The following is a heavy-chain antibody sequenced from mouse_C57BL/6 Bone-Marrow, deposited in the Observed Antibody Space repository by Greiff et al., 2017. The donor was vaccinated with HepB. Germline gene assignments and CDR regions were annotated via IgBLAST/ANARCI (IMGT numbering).Heavy chain of an antibody. CDR2: ISYDGSN. V-gene: IGHV3-6*01. J-gene: IGHJ1*03. CDR3: ERSYRYFDV. Sequence: EVKLLESGPGLVKPSQSLSLTCSVTGYSITSGYYWTWIRQFPGNKLAWMGYISYDGSNNSNPSLTNRISITRDTSKNQYSLKLNSVTTEDTATYYGERSYRYFDVWGTGTTVTVAS. CDR1: GYSITSGYY.